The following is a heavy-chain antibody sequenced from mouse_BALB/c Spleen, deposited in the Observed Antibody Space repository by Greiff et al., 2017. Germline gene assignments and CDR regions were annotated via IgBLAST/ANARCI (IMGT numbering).Heavy chain of an antibody. CDR1: GFNIKDYY. CDR2: IDPENGDT. Sequence: VQLQQSGAELVRSGASVKLSCTASGFNIKDYYMHWVKQRPEQGLEWIGWIDPENGDTEYAPKFQGKATMTADTSSNTAYLQLSSLTSEDTAVYYCARRDYGSSYGYFDVWGAGTTVTVSS. J-gene: IGHJ1*01. D-gene: IGHD1-1*01. V-gene: IGHV14-4*02. CDR3: ARRDYGSSYGYFDV.